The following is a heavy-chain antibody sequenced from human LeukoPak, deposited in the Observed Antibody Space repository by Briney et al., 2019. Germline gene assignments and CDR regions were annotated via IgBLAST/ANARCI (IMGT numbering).Heavy chain of an antibody. D-gene: IGHD3-22*01. V-gene: IGHV5-51*01. CDR1: GYSFTSYW. Sequence: GESLKISCKGSGYSFTSYWIGWVRQMPGKGLEWMGIIYPGDSDTRYSPSFQGQVTISADKSISTAYLQWSSLKASDTAMYYCARLPPWGSGYYPDYMDVWGKGTTVTISS. J-gene: IGHJ6*03. CDR2: IYPGDSDT. CDR3: ARLPPWGSGYYPDYMDV.